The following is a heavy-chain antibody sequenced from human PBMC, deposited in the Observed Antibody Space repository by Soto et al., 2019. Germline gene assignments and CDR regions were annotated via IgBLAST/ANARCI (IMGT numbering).Heavy chain of an antibody. Sequence: QVQLVESGGGVVQPGRSLRLSCAASGFTFSSYAMHWVRQAPGKGLEWVAVISYDGSNKYYADSVKGRFTISRDNSKNTLYLQMNSLRAEDTAVYYCARDDFWSGYKYYYYYGMDVWGQGTTVTVSS. CDR2: ISYDGSNK. J-gene: IGHJ6*02. V-gene: IGHV3-30-3*01. CDR1: GFTFSSYA. D-gene: IGHD3-3*01. CDR3: ARDDFWSGYKYYYYYGMDV.